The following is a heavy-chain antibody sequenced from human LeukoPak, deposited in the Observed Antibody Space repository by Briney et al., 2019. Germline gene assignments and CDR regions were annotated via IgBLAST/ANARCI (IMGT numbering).Heavy chain of an antibody. CDR2: IYYSGST. CDR3: ARKYSYGYFDY. J-gene: IGHJ4*02. D-gene: IGHD5-18*01. V-gene: IGHV4-39*01. Sequence: GSLRLSCAASGFTFSSYEMNWVRQPPGKGLEWIGSIYYSGSTYYNPSLKSRVTISVDTSKNQFSLKLSSVTAADTAVYYCARKYSYGYFDYWGQGTLVTVSS. CDR1: GFTFSSYE.